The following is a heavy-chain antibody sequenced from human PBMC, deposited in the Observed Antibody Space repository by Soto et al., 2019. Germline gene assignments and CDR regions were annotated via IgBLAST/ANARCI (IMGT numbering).Heavy chain of an antibody. V-gene: IGHV1-69*02. CDR1: GGTFSSYT. Sequence: SVKVSCKASGGTFSSYTISWVRQAPGQGLEWMGRIIPILGIANYAQKFQGRVTITADKSTSTAYMELSSLRSEDTAVYYCARGGLGEFTFDYWGQGTLVTVSS. CDR3: ARGGLGEFTFDY. J-gene: IGHJ4*02. D-gene: IGHD3-16*01. CDR2: IIPILGIA.